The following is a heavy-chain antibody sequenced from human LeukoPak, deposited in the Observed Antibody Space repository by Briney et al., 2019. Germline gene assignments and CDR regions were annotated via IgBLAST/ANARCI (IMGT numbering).Heavy chain of an antibody. V-gene: IGHV3-23*01. CDR1: GFTFSSYA. CDR2: ISGSGGST. Sequence: GGSLRLSCAASGFTFSSYAMRWVRQAPGKGLEWVSSISGSGGSTYYADSVKGRFTISRDNSKNTLYLQMNSLRAEDTAVYYCAKDPVAAPMGIDYYYYAMDVWGQGTTVTVSS. D-gene: IGHD6-6*01. CDR3: AKDPVAAPMGIDYYYYAMDV. J-gene: IGHJ6*02.